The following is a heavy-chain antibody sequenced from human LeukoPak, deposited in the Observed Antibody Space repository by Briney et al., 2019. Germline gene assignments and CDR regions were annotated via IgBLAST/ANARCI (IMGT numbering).Heavy chain of an antibody. D-gene: IGHD3-22*01. J-gene: IGHJ4*02. Sequence: GGSLRLSCAASGFTFNSYAMSWVRQAPGKGLEWVSTIPSSGGSTYYADSVKGRFTISRDNSKNTLHVQMNSLRAEDTAVYYCAKHMGSSSGYYFPDWGQGTLVSVSS. CDR1: GFTFNSYA. V-gene: IGHV3-23*01. CDR2: IPSSGGST. CDR3: AKHMGSSSGYYFPD.